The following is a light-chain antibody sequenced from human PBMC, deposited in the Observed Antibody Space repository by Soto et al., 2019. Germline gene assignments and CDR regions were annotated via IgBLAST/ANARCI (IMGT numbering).Light chain of an antibody. J-gene: IGKJ2*01. CDR3: QKYYSVPHT. CDR2: AAS. Sequence: DIQMTQSPSSLSASVGDRVTITCRASQGISNYLAWYQQKPGKVPKLLIYAASTLQSGVPSRFSRSGSRTVFTLTFISLHPEDVATYYCQKYYSVPHTFGQGTKLEIK. V-gene: IGKV1-27*01. CDR1: QGISNY.